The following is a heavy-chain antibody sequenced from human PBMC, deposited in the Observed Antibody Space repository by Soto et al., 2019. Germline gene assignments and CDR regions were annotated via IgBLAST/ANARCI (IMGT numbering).Heavy chain of an antibody. CDR1: GGSISSSSYY. CDR3: ARQXPMVRGVKANYYYGMDV. V-gene: IGHV4-39*01. CDR2: IYYSGST. D-gene: IGHD3-10*01. J-gene: IGHJ6*02. Sequence: SETLSLTCTVSGGSISSSSYYWGWIRQPPGKGLEWIGSIYYSGSTYYNPSLKSRVTISVDTSKNQFSLKLSSVTAADTAVYYCARQXPMVRGVKANYYYGMDVWGQGTTVTVSS.